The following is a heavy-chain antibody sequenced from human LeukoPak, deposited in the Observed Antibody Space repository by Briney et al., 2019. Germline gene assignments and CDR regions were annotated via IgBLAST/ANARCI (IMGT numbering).Heavy chain of an antibody. CDR2: ISAYNGNT. V-gene: IGHV1-18*01. J-gene: IGHJ6*02. CDR3: ARDLGGGYRPYYYYGMDV. CDR1: GYTFTSYG. Sequence: GASVKVSCKASGYTFTSYGISWVRQAPGQGLEWMGWISAYNGNTNYAQKLQGRVTMTTDTSTSTAYMELRSLRSDDTAVYYCARDLGGGYRPYYYYGMDVWGQGTLVTVSS. D-gene: IGHD5-24*01.